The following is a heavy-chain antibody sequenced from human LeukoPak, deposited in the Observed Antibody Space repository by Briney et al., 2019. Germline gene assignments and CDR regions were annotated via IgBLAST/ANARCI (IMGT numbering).Heavy chain of an antibody. CDR3: ARHFHSAWFGF. CDR2: IYPGGSNG. CDR1: GFDFTAYG. J-gene: IGHJ4*02. V-gene: IGHV5-51*01. D-gene: IGHD5-18*01. Sequence: GESLRISFKCAGFDFTAYGIAWVRRMPGKGREGMGNIYPGGSNGRYSPSFQGQVTISADKSITTVYLQWSSLKASDTAMYYCARHFHSAWFGFWGQGSLVTVSS.